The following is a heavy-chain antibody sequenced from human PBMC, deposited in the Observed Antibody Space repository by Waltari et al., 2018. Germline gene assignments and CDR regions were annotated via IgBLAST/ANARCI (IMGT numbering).Heavy chain of an antibody. CDR3: AGPWGYYSDDGHYLDY. CDR1: GLTFGHYA. D-gene: IGHD3-22*01. V-gene: IGHV3-30*15. Sequence: QVQLVESGGGVVQPGTSLRLSCTVSGLTFGHYAMHWVRQAPGKVLKWLAIISSDSVSKFYAESVNGRFTISRDNSKNTMYLEMSALTLEDTAVYYCAGPWGYYSDDGHYLDYWGPGTQVFVSP. CDR2: ISSDSVSK. J-gene: IGHJ4*02.